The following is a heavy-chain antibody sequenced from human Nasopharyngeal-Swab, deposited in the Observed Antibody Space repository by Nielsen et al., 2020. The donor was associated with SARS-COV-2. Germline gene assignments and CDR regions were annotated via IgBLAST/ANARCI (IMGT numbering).Heavy chain of an antibody. J-gene: IGHJ4*02. CDR1: GYTFTGYY. CDR3: ARAAPGRSYYFDY. V-gene: IGHV1-2*06. CDR2: IKPNSGGT. Sequence: ASVKVSCKASGYTFTGYYMHWVRQAPGQGLEWMGRIKPNSGGTNYAQKFQGRVTMTRDTSISTAYMELSRLRSDDTAVYYCARAAPGRSYYFDYWGQGTLVTVSS.